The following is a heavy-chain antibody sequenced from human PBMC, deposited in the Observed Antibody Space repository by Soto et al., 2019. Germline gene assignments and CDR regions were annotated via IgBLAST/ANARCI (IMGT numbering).Heavy chain of an antibody. V-gene: IGHV4-39*07. D-gene: IGHD3-22*01. CDR3: ASHYYSSPGSDAFDV. J-gene: IGHJ3*01. CDR2: VYPTGLT. CDR1: GGSISSSSYY. Sequence: PSETLSLTCTVSGGSISSSSYYWGWIRQPPGKGLEWIGEVYPTGLTYYNPSLKSRVTMSIDNFNNQFSLRLNSVTAADTAVYFCASHYYSSPGSDAFDVWGQGTMVTVSS.